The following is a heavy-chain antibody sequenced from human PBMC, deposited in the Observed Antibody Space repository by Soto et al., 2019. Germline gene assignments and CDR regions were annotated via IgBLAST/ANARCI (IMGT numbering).Heavy chain of an antibody. D-gene: IGHD2-8*02. J-gene: IGHJ4*02. CDR2: IYPRDSDT. CDR1: GYSFTTHW. V-gene: IGHV5-51*03. Sequence: EVQLVQSGAEVKQPGESLKISCMVSGYSFTTHWIGWVRQMPGKGLEWMGIIYPRDSDTRYSPSFQDQVTISADKSITTAYLQWSSLKASDTAMYFCARRGAGYCTGKSCPFDFWGQGTLVTVSS. CDR3: ARRGAGYCTGKSCPFDF.